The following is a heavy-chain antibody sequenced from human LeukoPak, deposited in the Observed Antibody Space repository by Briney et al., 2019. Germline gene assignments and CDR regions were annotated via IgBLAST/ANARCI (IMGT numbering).Heavy chain of an antibody. D-gene: IGHD1-26*01. CDR3: TRDWYSGNYYRFDS. CDR2: IYYSGST. V-gene: IGHV4-59*12. J-gene: IGHJ4*02. Sequence: PSETLSLTCTVSGGSISSYYWSWIRQPPGKGLEWIGYIYYSGSTNYNPSLKSRVTISVDTSKNQFSLKLSSVTAADTAVYYCTRDWYSGNYYRFDSWGQGTLVTVSS. CDR1: GGSISSYY.